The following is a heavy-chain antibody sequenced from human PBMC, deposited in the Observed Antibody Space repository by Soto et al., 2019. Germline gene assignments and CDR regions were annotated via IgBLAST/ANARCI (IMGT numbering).Heavy chain of an antibody. CDR2: IGTSASIT. CDR3: VARRSGWYHW. CDR1: GFTFSSFA. D-gene: IGHD6-19*01. J-gene: IGHJ4*02. V-gene: IGHV3-23*01. Sequence: EVQLLESGGNLVQPGGSLRLSCAASGFTFSSFAMSWVRQAPGKGLEWVSVIGTSASITAYADSVRGRFTISRDNSKNTLYLQMNSLRAEDTAVYYCVARRSGWYHWGGQGTLVTVSS.